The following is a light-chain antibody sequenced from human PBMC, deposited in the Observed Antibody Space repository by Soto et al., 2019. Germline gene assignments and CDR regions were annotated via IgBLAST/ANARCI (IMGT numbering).Light chain of an antibody. V-gene: IGLV7-46*01. CDR3: LLSYSGADVV. CDR1: TGAVTSGHY. J-gene: IGLJ2*01. CDR2: DTS. Sequence: QAVVTQEPSLTVSPGGTVTLTCGSSTGAVTSGHYPYWFQQKPGQAPRTLIYDTSNKHSWTPARFSGSLLGGKAALTLSGAQPEDEAEYYCLLSYSGADVVFGGGTKLT.